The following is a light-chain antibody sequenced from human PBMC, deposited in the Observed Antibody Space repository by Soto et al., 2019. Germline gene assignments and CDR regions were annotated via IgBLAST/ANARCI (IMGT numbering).Light chain of an antibody. V-gene: IGKV3D-15*01. CDR3: QQYNNRPAIT. CDR1: QSVGSN. Sequence: EIVMTQAPVTLSVSPGESATLSCRASQSVGSNLAWYQHRPGQAPRLLIYGASTRATGIPVRFTGSGSGTEFTLTISGLQSEDFGVYLCQQYNNRPAITFGQGTRLAIK. CDR2: GAS. J-gene: IGKJ5*01.